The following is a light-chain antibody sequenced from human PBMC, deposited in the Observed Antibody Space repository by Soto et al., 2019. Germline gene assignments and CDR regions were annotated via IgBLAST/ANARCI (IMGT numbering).Light chain of an antibody. CDR1: QSVSIN. J-gene: IGKJ5*01. CDR3: QQRSNYIP. CDR2: GAS. V-gene: IGKV3-15*01. Sequence: IGMTQSPTTLSVSPGERAPLSFRASQSVSINLAWYQQKPGQAPMLLIYGASTRATGIPARVSGSGSGTDFTLTIISLEPEDFALFSSQQRSNYIPFGQGTRLEI.